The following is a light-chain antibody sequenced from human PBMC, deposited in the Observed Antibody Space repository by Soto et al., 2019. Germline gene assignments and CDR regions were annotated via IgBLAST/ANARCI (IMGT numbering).Light chain of an antibody. V-gene: IGKV3D-20*02. Sequence: EIVLTQSPVTLGLSPVERTTLSCRASQSVISNYLAWYQLKPGQAPRLLIYGASSRATGIPDRFIGSGSGTDFTLTITSLEPEDFAVYYCQHRSNWPGTWTFGQGTKVDIK. CDR3: QHRSNWPGTWT. CDR1: QSVISNY. CDR2: GAS. J-gene: IGKJ1*01.